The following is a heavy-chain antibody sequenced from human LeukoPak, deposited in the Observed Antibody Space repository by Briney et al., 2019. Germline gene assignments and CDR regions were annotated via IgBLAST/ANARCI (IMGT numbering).Heavy chain of an antibody. CDR2: ISYDGGNK. CDR3: ANLEYYYGSGSLDY. Sequence: GGSLRLSCAASGFTFSSYGMHWVRQAPGKGLEWVAVISYDGGNKYYADSVKGRFTISRDNSKNTLYLQMNSLRAEDTAVYYCANLEYYYGSGSLDYWGQGTLVTVSS. CDR1: GFTFSSYG. J-gene: IGHJ4*02. D-gene: IGHD3-10*01. V-gene: IGHV3-30*18.